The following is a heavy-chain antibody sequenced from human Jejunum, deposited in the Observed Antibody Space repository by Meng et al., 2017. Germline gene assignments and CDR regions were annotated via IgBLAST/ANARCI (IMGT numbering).Heavy chain of an antibody. D-gene: IGHD3-16*01. J-gene: IGHJ4*02. CDR2: ITPSSGGT. CDR1: GYSFTDYY. V-gene: IGHV1-2*06. CDR3: ATDPYDYVWGSLGY. Sequence: QVLLVQSGAEVKKPGASVKVSCKASGYSFTDYYIPWVRQASGQGLEWMGRITPSSGGTVHAQKFQGRVTMTRDTSINTAYLELSSLRSDDTAFYYCATDPYDYVWGSLGYWGQGTLVTVSS.